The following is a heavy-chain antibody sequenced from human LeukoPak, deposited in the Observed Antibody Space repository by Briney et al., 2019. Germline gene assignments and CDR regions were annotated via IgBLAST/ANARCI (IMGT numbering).Heavy chain of an antibody. Sequence: GASVKVSCKASGYTFTSYDINWVRQATGQGLEWMGCINHNRGNTGYAQKFQSRVTITRNTSISTAYMEQSSLRSEDTPVYYSSIAAAGNGDYWGRGTLVTASS. CDR3: SIAAAGNGDY. V-gene: IGHV1-8*03. CDR2: INHNRGNT. D-gene: IGHD6-13*01. J-gene: IGHJ4*02. CDR1: GYTFTSYD.